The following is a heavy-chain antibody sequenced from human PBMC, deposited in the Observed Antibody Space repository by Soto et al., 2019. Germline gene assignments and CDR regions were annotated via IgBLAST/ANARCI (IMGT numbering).Heavy chain of an antibody. Sequence: QVQLQQWGAGLLKPSETLSLTCAVYGGSFSGYYWSWIRQPPGKGLEWIGEINHSGSTNYNPSLKSRVTISVDTSKNQFSLKLSSVTAADTAVFYCARGGSRDGYKGFDYWGQGTLVTVSS. CDR1: GGSFSGYY. CDR3: ARGGSRDGYKGFDY. V-gene: IGHV4-34*01. CDR2: INHSGST. J-gene: IGHJ4*02. D-gene: IGHD5-12*01.